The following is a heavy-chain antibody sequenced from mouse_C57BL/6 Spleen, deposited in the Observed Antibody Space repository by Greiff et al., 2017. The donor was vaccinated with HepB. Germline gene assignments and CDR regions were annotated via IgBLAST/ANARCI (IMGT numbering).Heavy chain of an antibody. CDR1: GFSLTSYG. J-gene: IGHJ2*01. V-gene: IGHV2-5*01. CDR3: AKSYYGSSWDFDY. CDR2: IWRGGST. Sequence: QVQLQQSGPGLVQPSQSLSITCTVSGFSLTSYGVHWVRQSPGKGLEWLGVIWRGGSTDYNAAFMSRLSITKDNSKSQVFFKMNSLQADDTAIYYCAKSYYGSSWDFDYWGQGTTLTVSS. D-gene: IGHD1-1*01.